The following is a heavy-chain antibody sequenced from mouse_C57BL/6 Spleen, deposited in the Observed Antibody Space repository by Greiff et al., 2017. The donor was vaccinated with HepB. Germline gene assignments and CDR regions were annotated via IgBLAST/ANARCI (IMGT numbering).Heavy chain of an antibody. CDR2: IYPGDGDT. J-gene: IGHJ2*01. D-gene: IGHD1-1*01. CDR1: GYAFSSYW. V-gene: IGHV1-80*01. CDR3: ARRGYYGSSYVDDY. Sequence: HVQLQQSGAELVKPGASVKISCKASGYAFSSYWMNWVKQRPGKGLEWIGQIYPGDGDTNYNGKFKGKATLTADKSSSTAYMQLSSLTSEDSAVYFCARRGYYGSSYVDDYWGQGTTLTVSS.